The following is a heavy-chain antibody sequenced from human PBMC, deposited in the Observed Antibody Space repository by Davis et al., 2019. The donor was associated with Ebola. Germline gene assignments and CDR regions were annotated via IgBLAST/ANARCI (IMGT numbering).Heavy chain of an antibody. CDR2: ISSSSSYI. D-gene: IGHD6-6*01. Sequence: GESLKISCAASGLTFSSYSMNWVRQAPGKGLEWVSSISSSSSYIYYADSVKGRFTISRDNAKNSLYLQMNSLRAEDTAVYYCASSSSGSYDYWGQGTLVTVSS. V-gene: IGHV3-21*01. CDR3: ASSSSGSYDY. CDR1: GLTFSSYS. J-gene: IGHJ4*02.